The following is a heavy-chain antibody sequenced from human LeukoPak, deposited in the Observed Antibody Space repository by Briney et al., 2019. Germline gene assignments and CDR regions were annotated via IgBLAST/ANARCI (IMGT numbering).Heavy chain of an antibody. J-gene: IGHJ4*02. CDR3: ARETSGSSDY. D-gene: IGHD3-22*01. CDR2: ITSNGGST. Sequence: PGGSLRLSCSASGFTFSTNSMHWVRQAPGKGLEFVSAITSNGGSTYYADSVKGRFTISRDNAKNTLYLQLNSLRAEDTALYYCARETSGSSDYWGQGTLVTVSS. V-gene: IGHV3-64*04. CDR1: GFTFSTNS.